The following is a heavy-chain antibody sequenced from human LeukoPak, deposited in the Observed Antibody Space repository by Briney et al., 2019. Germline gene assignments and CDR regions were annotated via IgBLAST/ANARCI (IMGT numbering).Heavy chain of an antibody. J-gene: IGHJ4*02. CDR2: ISGSGGST. Sequence: HPGGSLRLSCAASGFTFSSYAMSWVRQAPGKGLEWVSAISGSGGSTYYADSVKGRFTISRDNSKDTLYLQMNSLRAEDTAVYYCAKEYYYDSSGYSSYYFDYWGQGTLVAVSS. CDR3: AKEYYYDSSGYSSYYFDY. CDR1: GFTFSSYA. D-gene: IGHD3-22*01. V-gene: IGHV3-23*01.